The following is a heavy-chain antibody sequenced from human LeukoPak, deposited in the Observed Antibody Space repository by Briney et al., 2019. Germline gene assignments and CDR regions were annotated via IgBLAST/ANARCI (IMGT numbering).Heavy chain of an antibody. CDR1: GFTFSSYW. V-gene: IGHV3-7*01. Sequence: GGSLRLSCAASGFTFSSYWMSWVRQAPGKGLEWVANIKQDGSEKYYVDSVKGRFTISRDNAKNSLYLQMNSLRAEDTAVYYCARGIVVVPAALPNWFDPWGQGTLVTVSS. CDR2: IKQDGSEK. CDR3: ARGIVVVPAALPNWFDP. D-gene: IGHD2-2*02. J-gene: IGHJ5*02.